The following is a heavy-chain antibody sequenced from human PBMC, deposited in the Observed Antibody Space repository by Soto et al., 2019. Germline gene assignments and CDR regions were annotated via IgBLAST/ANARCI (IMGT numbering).Heavy chain of an antibody. D-gene: IGHD2-15*01. CDR2: IYYSGST. V-gene: IGHV4-30-4*01. Sequence: SETLSLTCTVSGGSISSGDYYWSWIRQPPGKGLEWIGYIYYSGSTYYNPSLKSRVTISVDTSKNQFSLKLSSVTAADTAVYYCARGSVVAATLFDYWGRGTLVTVSS. CDR1: GGSISSGDYY. J-gene: IGHJ4*02. CDR3: ARGSVVAATLFDY.